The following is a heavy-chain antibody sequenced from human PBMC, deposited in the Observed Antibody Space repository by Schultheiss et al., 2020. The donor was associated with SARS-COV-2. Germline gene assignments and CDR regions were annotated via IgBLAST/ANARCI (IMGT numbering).Heavy chain of an antibody. V-gene: IGHV4-31*11. D-gene: IGHD2-2*01. CDR3: ARERDIVVVPAAIERWFDP. J-gene: IGHJ5*02. Sequence: SETLSLTCAVSGGSISSSNWWSWVRQHPGKGLEWIGYIYYSGSTYYNPSLKSRVTISVDTSKNQFSLKLSSVTAADTAVYYCARERDIVVVPAAIERWFDPWGQGTLVTVSS. CDR1: GGSISSSNW. CDR2: IYYSGST.